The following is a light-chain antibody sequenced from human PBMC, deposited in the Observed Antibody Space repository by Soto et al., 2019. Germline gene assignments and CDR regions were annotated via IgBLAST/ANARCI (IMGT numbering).Light chain of an antibody. J-gene: IGKJ1*01. Sequence: AIQLTQSPSSLSASVGDRVTLTCRTSQGISSALAWFQQKPGKSPKLMSYGASTLEGGVPSRFRGSGSGTDFTLTISSLQPDDFETYYCQHYNSYSEAFGQGTKVDIK. CDR1: QGISSA. CDR2: GAS. V-gene: IGKV1-13*02. CDR3: QHYNSYSEA.